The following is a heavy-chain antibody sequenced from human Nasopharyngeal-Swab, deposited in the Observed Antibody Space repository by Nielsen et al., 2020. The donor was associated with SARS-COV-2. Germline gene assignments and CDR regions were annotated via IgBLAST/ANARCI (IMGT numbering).Heavy chain of an antibody. J-gene: IGHJ3*02. Sequence: ASVKVSCKASGYTFTGYYMQWVRQAPGQGLEWMGWINPNSGGTNYAQKFQGWVTMTRDTSISTAYMELSRLRSDDTAVYYCARSHIVVVTDACDIWCQGTMVTVSS. D-gene: IGHD2-21*02. CDR3: ARSHIVVVTDACDI. CDR1: GYTFTGYY. CDR2: INPNSGGT. V-gene: IGHV1-2*04.